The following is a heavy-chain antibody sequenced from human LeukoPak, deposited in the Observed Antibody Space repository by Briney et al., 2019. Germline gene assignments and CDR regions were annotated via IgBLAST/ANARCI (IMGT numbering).Heavy chain of an antibody. D-gene: IGHD5-18*01. J-gene: IGHJ4*02. CDR3: ARDQYSYAHAAH. Sequence: GGSLRLSCAASGFTFSSYEMNWVRQAPGKGLEWVSYISSSGSSIYYADSVKGRFTISRDNSKNTLHLQMNSLRAEDTAVYYCARDQYSYAHAAHWGQGTLVTVSS. CDR2: ISSSGSSI. CDR1: GFTFSSYE. V-gene: IGHV3-48*03.